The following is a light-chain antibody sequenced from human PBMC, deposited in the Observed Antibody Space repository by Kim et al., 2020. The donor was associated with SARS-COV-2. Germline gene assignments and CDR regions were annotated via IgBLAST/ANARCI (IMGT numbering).Light chain of an antibody. CDR2: DVN. CDR3: SSYTSIKTLV. CDR1: SSDVGGYDY. Sequence: QSALTQSASVSGSPGQSITISCTGSSSDVGGYDYVSWYQQHPGKAPKLMIYDVNNRPSGVSNRFSGSKSGNTASLTISGLQAEDEAVYYCSSYTSIKTLVFGGGTQLTVL. V-gene: IGLV2-14*03. J-gene: IGLJ3*02.